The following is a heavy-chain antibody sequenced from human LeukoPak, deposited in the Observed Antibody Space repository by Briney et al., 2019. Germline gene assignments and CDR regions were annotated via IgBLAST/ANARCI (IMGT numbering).Heavy chain of an antibody. D-gene: IGHD3-10*01. CDR3: ARDDSGGYYYGSGSYSTDY. J-gene: IGHJ4*02. Sequence: ASVKVSCKASGGTFSSYAISWVRQAPGQGLERMGGIIPIFGTANYAQKFQGRVTITADESTSTAYMELSSLRSEDTAVYYCARDDSGGYYYGSGSYSTDYWGQGTLVTVSS. CDR2: IIPIFGTA. V-gene: IGHV1-69*13. CDR1: GGTFSSYA.